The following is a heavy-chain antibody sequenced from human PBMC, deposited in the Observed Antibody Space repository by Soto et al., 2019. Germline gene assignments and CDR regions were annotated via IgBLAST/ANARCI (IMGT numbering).Heavy chain of an antibody. CDR2: ISSDGSVK. Sequence: QVQLVESGGGVVQPGTSLRLSCAASGFTFNTYAMHWVRQAPGKGLEWVAVISSDGSVKFYADSVKGRFTISRDNSKNTLYLPMNSLRTEDTAVYYCARKEGPCYVGSCSGEYWGQGTLVTVSS. CDR3: ARKEGPCYVGSCSGEY. CDR1: GFTFNTYA. V-gene: IGHV3-30*03. J-gene: IGHJ4*02. D-gene: IGHD2-15*01.